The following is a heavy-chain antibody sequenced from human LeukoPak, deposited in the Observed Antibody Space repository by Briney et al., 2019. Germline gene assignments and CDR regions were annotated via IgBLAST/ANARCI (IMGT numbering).Heavy chain of an antibody. CDR2: INPNGGDT. CDR3: ARGVMITFGGVIPLDF. CDR1: GYTFTGYY. Sequence: GASVKVSCKASGYTFTGYYMHWVRQAPGQGLEWMGRINPNGGDTNYAQKFQGRVTMTRDTSISTAYMELSSLRSDDTALYYCARGVMITFGGVIPLDFWDQGTLVTVSS. J-gene: IGHJ4*02. D-gene: IGHD3-16*02. V-gene: IGHV1-2*06.